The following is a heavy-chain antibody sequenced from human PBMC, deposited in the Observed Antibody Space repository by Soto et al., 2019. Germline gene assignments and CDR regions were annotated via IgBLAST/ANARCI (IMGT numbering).Heavy chain of an antibody. CDR2: IVVGSGNT. D-gene: IGHD7-27*01. CDR1: GFTFTSSA. J-gene: IGHJ4*02. Sequence: SVKVSCKASGFTFTSSAVQWVRQARGQRLEWIGWIVVGSGNTNYAQKFQERVTITRDMSTSTAYMELSSLRSEDTAVYYCAADSWGSDRYYFDYWGQGTLVTVAS. CDR3: AADSWGSDRYYFDY. V-gene: IGHV1-58*01.